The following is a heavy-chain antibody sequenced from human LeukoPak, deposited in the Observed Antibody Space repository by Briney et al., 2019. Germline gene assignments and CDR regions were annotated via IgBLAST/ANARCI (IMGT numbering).Heavy chain of an antibody. CDR2: INHSGST. V-gene: IGHV4-34*01. J-gene: IGHJ4*02. D-gene: IGHD3-9*01. CDR3: ARGRGILRYFDWLFVPYYFDY. CDR1: GGSFSGYY. Sequence: PSETLSLTCAVYGGSFSGYYWSWIRQPPGKGLEWIGEINHSGSTNYNPSLKSRVTISVDTSKNQFSLKLSSVTAADTAVYYCARGRGILRYFDWLFVPYYFDYWGQGTLVTVSS.